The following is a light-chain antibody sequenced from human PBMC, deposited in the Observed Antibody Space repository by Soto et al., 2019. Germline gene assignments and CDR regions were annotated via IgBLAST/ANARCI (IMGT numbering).Light chain of an antibody. V-gene: IGKV1-5*01. J-gene: IGKJ1*01. Sequence: DLQMTQSPSTLSASVGDRITITCRASQSISTWLAWYQQKPGKAPKLVIYDASNLESGVPSTFSGSGSGTHFTLTISSLQPDDSGTYYCQQYKSYSPRTFGQGTQVQIK. CDR2: DAS. CDR3: QQYKSYSPRT. CDR1: QSISTW.